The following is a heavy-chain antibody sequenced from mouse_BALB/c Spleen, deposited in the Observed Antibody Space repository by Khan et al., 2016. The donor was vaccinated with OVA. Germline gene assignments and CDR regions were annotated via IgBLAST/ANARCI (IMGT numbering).Heavy chain of an antibody. CDR2: ISYSGRT. J-gene: IGHJ2*01. V-gene: IGHV3-2*02. Sequence: EVQLQESGPGLVKPSQSLSLTCTVTGYSITSDYAWNWIRQFPGNKLEWMGYISYSGRTSYNPSLKSRISITRDTSKHQFFMQLNSVTTEDTATYYCARALTITTVVATDFDYWGQGTTLTVSS. CDR3: ARALTITTVVATDFDY. CDR1: GYSITSDYA. D-gene: IGHD1-1*01.